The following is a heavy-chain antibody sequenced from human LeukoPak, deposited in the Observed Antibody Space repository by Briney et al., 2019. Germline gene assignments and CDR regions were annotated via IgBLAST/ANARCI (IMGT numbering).Heavy chain of an antibody. CDR1: GFTFSSYA. V-gene: IGHV3-23*01. D-gene: IGHD3-10*01. CDR3: AKGYYGSGASGYDY. J-gene: IGHJ4*02. Sequence: GGSLRLSCAASGFTFSSYAMSWVRQAPGKGLEWVSAISGSGGSTYYADSVKGRFTISRDNSKNTLYLQMNSLRAEDTVVYYCAKGYYGSGASGYDYWGQGTLVTVSS. CDR2: ISGSGGST.